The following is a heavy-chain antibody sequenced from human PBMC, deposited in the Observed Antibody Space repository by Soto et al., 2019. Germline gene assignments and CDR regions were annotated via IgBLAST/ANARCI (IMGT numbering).Heavy chain of an antibody. V-gene: IGHV3-15*07. Sequence: EVQLVESGGDLVKPGGSLILSCAASGFTFDKAWMNWVRRAPGKGLEWVGRIKTKTDGGTTDYAAPMKGRFVISRDDSKNTLYLQMNSLKTEDAAVYYCTTGYATIDYYGMDVWGQGTTVTVSS. CDR3: TTGYATIDYYGMDV. CDR1: GFTFDKAW. D-gene: IGHD5-12*01. J-gene: IGHJ6*02. CDR2: IKTKTDGGTT.